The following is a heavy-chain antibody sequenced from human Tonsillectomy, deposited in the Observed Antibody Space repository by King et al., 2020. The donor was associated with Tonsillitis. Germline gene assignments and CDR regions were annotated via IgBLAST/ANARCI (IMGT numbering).Heavy chain of an antibody. CDR3: AREPETSDTGYDLNWFDP. V-gene: IGHV1-69*12. D-gene: IGHD5-12*01. Sequence: QLVQSGAEVRKPGSSVKVSCKASGGTFSNYAISWLRQAPGQRLEWMGGIIPIFGTTNYAQKFRGRVTITADESTGTAYMDLSSLRSDDPAVYYCAREPETSDTGYDLNWFDPWGQGTLVSVSS. CDR1: GGTFSNYA. J-gene: IGHJ5*02. CDR2: IIPIFGTT.